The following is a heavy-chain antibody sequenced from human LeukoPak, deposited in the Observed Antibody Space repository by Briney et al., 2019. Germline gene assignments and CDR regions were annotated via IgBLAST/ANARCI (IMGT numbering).Heavy chain of an antibody. Sequence: ASVKVSCKASGYTVTSNYVHWVRQAPGQGLEWMGIIHPSGGNSRNTQNFQGRVTMTRDTSTSTVYLELSSLRSEDTAVDYCARDCSSTTCQGPVLDFWGQGTLVTVSS. J-gene: IGHJ4*02. V-gene: IGHV1-46*01. CDR1: GYTVTSNY. CDR3: ARDCSSTTCQGPVLDF. D-gene: IGHD2/OR15-2a*01. CDR2: IHPSGGNS.